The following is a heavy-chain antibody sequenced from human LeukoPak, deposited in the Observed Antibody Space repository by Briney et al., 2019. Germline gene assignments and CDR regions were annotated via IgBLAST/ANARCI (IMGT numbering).Heavy chain of an antibody. CDR3: ARATVRRGVWFGEFSGFHFFPFDY. CDR2: VDYSGST. CDR1: GGSITTTGDY. Sequence: PSETLSLTCTLSGGSITTTGDYWGWIRPPPGKGLVWIGSVDYSGSTYYNPSLKSRVTISADTSKNQFSLKLSSVTAADTAVYYCARATVRRGVWFGEFSGFHFFPFDYWGQGTLVTVSS. V-gene: IGHV4-39*01. J-gene: IGHJ4*02. D-gene: IGHD3-10*01.